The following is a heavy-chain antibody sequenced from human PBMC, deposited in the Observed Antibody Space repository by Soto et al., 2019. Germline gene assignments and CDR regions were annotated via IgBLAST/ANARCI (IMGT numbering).Heavy chain of an antibody. Sequence: ASVKVSCKASGFTFTSSAMQWVRQARGQRLEWIGWIVVGSGNTNYAQKFQERVTITRDMSTSTAYMELSSLRSEDTAVYYCAAIRRYCSSTSCSHYYYYYYMDVWGKGTTVTVSS. D-gene: IGHD2-2*01. V-gene: IGHV1-58*02. CDR3: AAIRRYCSSTSCSHYYYYYYMDV. J-gene: IGHJ6*03. CDR1: GFTFTSSA. CDR2: IVVGSGNT.